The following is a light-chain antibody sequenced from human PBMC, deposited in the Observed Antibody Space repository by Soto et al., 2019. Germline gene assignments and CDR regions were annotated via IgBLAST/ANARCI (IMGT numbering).Light chain of an antibody. CDR1: QRGFYSSNNKNY. J-gene: IGKJ4*01. V-gene: IGKV4-1*01. CDR3: QQYYYTALLT. CDR2: WAS. Sequence: DIVVTQSPDSLALSLGEMATINCKSSQRGFYSSNNKNYIAWYQQKPGQHPQLLIYWASTRESVVPDRFSGSESEIDFSLTISSVQAEDVAVYYCQQYYYTALLTSGGGNSVEIK.